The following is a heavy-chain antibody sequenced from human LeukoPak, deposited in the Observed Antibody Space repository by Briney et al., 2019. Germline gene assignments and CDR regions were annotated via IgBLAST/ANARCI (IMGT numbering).Heavy chain of an antibody. D-gene: IGHD5-12*01. Sequence: SETLSLTCTVSGGSISSYYWSWIRQSPGKGLEWIGYIYYSGSTNYNPSLKSRVTISVDTSKNQFSLKLSSVTAADTAVYYCARGGGYLYYFDYWGQGTLVTVSS. J-gene: IGHJ4*02. CDR1: GGSISSYY. CDR2: IYYSGST. CDR3: ARGGGYLYYFDY. V-gene: IGHV4-59*01.